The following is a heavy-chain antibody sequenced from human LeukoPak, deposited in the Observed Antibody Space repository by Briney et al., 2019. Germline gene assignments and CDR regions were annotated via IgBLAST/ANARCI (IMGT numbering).Heavy chain of an antibody. J-gene: IGHJ4*02. V-gene: IGHV3-23*01. CDR2: ISGSVDST. Sequence: GGSLRLSCAASGFTFSSYAMSWVRQAPGKGLEWVSTISGSVDSTYYADSVKGRFTISRDSSKKTLYLQTSSLIAEDTAVYYCAKTRGYCSGGTCYQDYWGQGTLVTVSS. CDR1: GFTFSSYA. CDR3: AKTRGYCSGGTCYQDY. D-gene: IGHD2-15*01.